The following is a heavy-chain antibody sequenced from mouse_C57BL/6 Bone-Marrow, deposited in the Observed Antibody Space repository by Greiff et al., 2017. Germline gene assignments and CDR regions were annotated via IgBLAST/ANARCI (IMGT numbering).Heavy chain of an antibody. V-gene: IGHV1-18*01. Sequence: VQLQQSGPELVKPGASVKKRYKACGYTFTDYNMDRVKQSHGKSLEWIGDINPNNGGTIYNQKFKGKATLTVDKSSSTAYMELRSLTSEDTAVYFCSRGPPVYYDYCYATDYCSEVTSATISP. D-gene: IGHD2-4*01. CDR2: INPNNGGT. CDR1: GYTFTDYN. J-gene: IGHJ4*01. CDR3: SRGPPVYYDYCYATDY.